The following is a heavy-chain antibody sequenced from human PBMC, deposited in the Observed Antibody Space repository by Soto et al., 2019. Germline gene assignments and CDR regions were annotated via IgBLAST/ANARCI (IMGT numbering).Heavy chain of an antibody. V-gene: IGHV3-30*18. CDR3: AKPSHSSGWYLNLFLFDY. J-gene: IGHJ4*02. D-gene: IGHD6-19*01. CDR2: ISYDGSNK. CDR1: GFTFSSYG. Sequence: QVQLVESGGGVVQPGRSLRLSCAASGFTFSSYGMHWVRQAPGKGLEWVAVISYDGSNKYYADSVKGRFTISRDNSKNTLYLQRNSLRAEDKAVYSCAKPSHSSGWYLNLFLFDYWGQGTLVTVSS.